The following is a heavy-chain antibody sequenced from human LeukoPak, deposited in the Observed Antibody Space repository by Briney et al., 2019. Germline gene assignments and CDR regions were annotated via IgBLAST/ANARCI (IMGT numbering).Heavy chain of an antibody. CDR1: GYSFTDYY. V-gene: IGHV1-2*02. Sequence: EASVKVSCKASGYSFTDYYIHWVRQAPGQGFEWMGWINTRSGGTKTAQNFQGRVTMTRDTSITTVYMGLNSLISDDTAVYFCARGRGDYDCPDTWGQGTLVTVSS. D-gene: IGHD2-21*02. J-gene: IGHJ5*02. CDR2: INTRSGGT. CDR3: ARGRGDYDCPDT.